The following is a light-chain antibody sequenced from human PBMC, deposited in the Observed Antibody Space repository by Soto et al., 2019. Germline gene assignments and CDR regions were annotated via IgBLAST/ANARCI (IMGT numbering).Light chain of an antibody. V-gene: IGKV3-20*01. CDR2: GAS. Sequence: EIVLTQSPGTLSLSPGERATLSCRASQSVSSSYLAWYQQKPGQAPRLLIYGASSRATGIPDRFSGSGSGTDFTLTISRLEPEDFAVYYCQQYGSSPPFTFGSRTKVDIK. CDR1: QSVSSSY. CDR3: QQYGSSPPFT. J-gene: IGKJ3*01.